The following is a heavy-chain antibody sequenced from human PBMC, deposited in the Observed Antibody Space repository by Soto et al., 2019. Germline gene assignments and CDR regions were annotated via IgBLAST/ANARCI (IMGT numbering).Heavy chain of an antibody. D-gene: IGHD1-1*01. CDR1: GGTISSGGYS. J-gene: IGHJ6*02. V-gene: IGHV4-30-2*01. CDR3: HDRGPLPSSGKGEYYYYGMDG. Sequence: QLQLQESGSGLVKPSPTLSLTGAFSGGTISSGGYSWSLIRQPPGNGLEWIGYIDHRGSTYYNPCLTSRVTISVDRSKNQFSLKMSSVTAADTAVYYCHDRGPLPSSGKGEYYYYGMDGWGQGTTVTVSS. CDR2: IDHRGST.